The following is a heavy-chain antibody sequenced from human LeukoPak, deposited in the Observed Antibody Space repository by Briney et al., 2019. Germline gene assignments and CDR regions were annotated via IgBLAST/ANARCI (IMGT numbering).Heavy chain of an antibody. V-gene: IGHV1-3*01. CDR1: GYTFTSYA. CDR2: INAGNGNT. CDR3: ARDDRWAYYDFWSGYYTEQYYYYGMDV. J-gene: IGHJ6*02. D-gene: IGHD3-3*01. Sequence: GASVKVSCKASGYTFTSYAMHWVRQAPGQRLEWMGWINAGNGNTKYSQKFQGRVTITRDTSASTAYMELSSLRSEDTAVYYCARDDRWAYYDFWSGYYTEQYYYYGMDVWGQGTTVTVSS.